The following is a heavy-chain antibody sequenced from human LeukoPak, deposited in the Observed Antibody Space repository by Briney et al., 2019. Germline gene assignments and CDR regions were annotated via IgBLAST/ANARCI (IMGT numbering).Heavy chain of an antibody. CDR3: AKPAGSVAGPHDAFDI. V-gene: IGHV3-9*03. CDR1: GFTFDDYA. J-gene: IGHJ3*02. Sequence: SGGSLRLSCAASGFTFDDYAMHWVRQAPGKGLEWVSGISWNSGSIGYADSVKGRFTISRDNAKNSLYLQMNSLRAEDMALYYCAKPAGSVAGPHDAFDIWGQGTMVTVSS. D-gene: IGHD6-19*01. CDR2: ISWNSGSI.